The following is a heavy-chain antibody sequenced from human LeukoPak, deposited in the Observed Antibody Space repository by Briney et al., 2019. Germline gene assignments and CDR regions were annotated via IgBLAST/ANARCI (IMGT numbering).Heavy chain of an antibody. D-gene: IGHD1-14*01. CDR1: GGTFSSYG. Sequence: ASVKVSCKASGGTFSSYGISWVRQAPGQGLEWMGWISAYNGNTNYAQKLQGRVTMTTDTSTSTAYMELRSLRSDDTAVYYCAREPRTRDYYMDVWGKGTTVTVSS. CDR2: ISAYNGNT. CDR3: AREPRTRDYYMDV. J-gene: IGHJ6*03. V-gene: IGHV1-18*01.